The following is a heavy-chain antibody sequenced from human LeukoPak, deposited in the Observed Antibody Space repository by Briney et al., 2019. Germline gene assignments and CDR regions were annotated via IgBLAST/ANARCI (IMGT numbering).Heavy chain of an antibody. J-gene: IGHJ4*02. CDR2: IKQDGSEK. Sequence: GGSLKLSCTASGLTLSNYWMIWVRQAPGKGLQWVAKIKQDGSEKYYVDSVKGRFTISRDNAENSLYLQMNSLRVEDTAVYYCAARSSGNPYFWGQGTLVTVSS. CDR1: GLTLSNYW. V-gene: IGHV3-7*03. CDR3: AARSSGNPYF. D-gene: IGHD1-26*01.